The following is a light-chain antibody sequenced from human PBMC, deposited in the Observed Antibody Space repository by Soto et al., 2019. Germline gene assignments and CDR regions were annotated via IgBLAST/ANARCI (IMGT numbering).Light chain of an antibody. Sequence: IVVTQSPVTLSVSPVDTATLSCRTSQNVFHHLAWYQVKPVQAPMLLIYAASTRATGFPGWFSGSGSGTEFSFTVTSQQSEDFADYYCQQYDNWPWTFGQGTRLEI. CDR1: QNVFHH. CDR2: AAS. V-gene: IGKV3-15*01. CDR3: QQYDNWPWT. J-gene: IGKJ5*01.